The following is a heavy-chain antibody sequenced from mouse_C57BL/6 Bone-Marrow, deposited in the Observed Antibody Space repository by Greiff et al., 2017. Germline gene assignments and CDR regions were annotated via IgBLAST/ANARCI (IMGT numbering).Heavy chain of an antibody. J-gene: IGHJ2*01. CDR1: GYTFTSYW. V-gene: IGHV1-69*01. CDR3: AREGKYYGSSHFDY. D-gene: IGHD1-1*01. Sequence: QVQLQQPGAELVMPGASVKLSCKASGYTFTSYWMHWVKQRPGQGLEWIGEIDPSDSYTNYNQKFKGKSTLTVDKSSSTAYMQLSSLTSEDSAVYCCAREGKYYGSSHFDYWGQGTTLTVSS. CDR2: IDPSDSYT.